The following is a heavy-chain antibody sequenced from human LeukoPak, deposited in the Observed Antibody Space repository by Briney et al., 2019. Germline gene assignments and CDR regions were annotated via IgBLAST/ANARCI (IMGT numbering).Heavy chain of an antibody. CDR3: ASLPKGIAAAGTGDY. J-gene: IGHJ4*02. V-gene: IGHV3-21*01. D-gene: IGHD6-13*01. CDR1: GFTFSSYS. CDR2: ISSSSSYI. Sequence: GGSLRLSCAASGFTFSSYSMNWVRQAPGKGLEWVSSISSSSSYIYYADPVKGRLTISRDNAKNSLYLQMNSLRAEDTAVYYCASLPKGIAAAGTGDYWGQGTLVTVSS.